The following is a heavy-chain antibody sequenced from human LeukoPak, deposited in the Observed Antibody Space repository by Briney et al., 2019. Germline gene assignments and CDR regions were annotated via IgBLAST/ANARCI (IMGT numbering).Heavy chain of an antibody. J-gene: IGHJ4*02. D-gene: IGHD6-13*01. V-gene: IGHV5-51*01. CDR1: GYSFTSYW. CDR2: IYPGDSDT. CDR3: ARHPYGRLHTAADFDY. Sequence: GESLKISCKGSGYSFTSYWIGWVRQMPGKGLEWMGIIYPGDSDTRYSPSFQGQVTISADKSISTAYLQWSSLKASDTAMYYCARHPYGRLHTAADFDYWGQGTLVTVSS.